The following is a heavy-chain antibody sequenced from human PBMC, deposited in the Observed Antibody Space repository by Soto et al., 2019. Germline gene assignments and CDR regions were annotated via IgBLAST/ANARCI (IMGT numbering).Heavy chain of an antibody. J-gene: IGHJ6*02. Sequence: GESLKISCKGSGYSFTSYWIGWVRQMPGKGLEWMGIIYPGDSDTRYSPSFQGQVTISADNSKNTLYLQMNSLRAEDTAVYYCAKSSGYSSGWTDYGMDVWGQGTTVTVSS. CDR2: IYPGDSDT. V-gene: IGHV5-51*01. D-gene: IGHD6-19*01. CDR3: AKSSGYSSGWTDYGMDV. CDR1: GYSFTSYW.